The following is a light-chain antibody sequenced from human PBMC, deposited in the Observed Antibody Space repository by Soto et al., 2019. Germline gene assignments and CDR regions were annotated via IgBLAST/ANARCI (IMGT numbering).Light chain of an antibody. CDR1: QFGSSR. J-gene: IGKJ1*01. Sequence: DIVVTQSPATLSASPGERVTLSCRASQFGSSRLAWYQQRPGQVPRLLIYDTSTRAPGISARFSGSGSGTEFTPTITSLQSEDFAVYYCQEYIQWPPGMFGPGTTVDIK. V-gene: IGKV3-15*01. CDR2: DTS. CDR3: QEYIQWPPGM.